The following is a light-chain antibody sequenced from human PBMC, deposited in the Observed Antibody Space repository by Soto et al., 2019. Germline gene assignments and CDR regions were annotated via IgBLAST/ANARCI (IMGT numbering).Light chain of an antibody. CDR1: QSVCTY. Sequence: EIVLTQSPATLSLSPGERATLSCRASQSVCTYLAWYQQKPGQAPRLLIYEASNRATGIPARFSGSGSGTDFTLTISSLEPEDFAVYYCQHRSNWPLTFGGGTQVEIK. CDR3: QHRSNWPLT. J-gene: IGKJ4*01. CDR2: EAS. V-gene: IGKV3-11*01.